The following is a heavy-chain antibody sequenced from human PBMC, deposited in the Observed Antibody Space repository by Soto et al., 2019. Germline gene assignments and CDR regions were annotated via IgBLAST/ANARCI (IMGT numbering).Heavy chain of an antibody. V-gene: IGHV4-59*08. CDR3: ARLGGYYQAFDS. CDR1: GGSISSYY. CDR2: ICYTGTT. J-gene: IGHJ4*02. Sequence: SETLSLTCTVSGGSISSYYWSWIRQPPGKGLEWIGYICYTGTTKYNPSLKSRVTISVDSSKNQFSLKLDSVTAADTAVYYCARLGGYYQAFDSWGQGTLVTVSS. D-gene: IGHD3-22*01.